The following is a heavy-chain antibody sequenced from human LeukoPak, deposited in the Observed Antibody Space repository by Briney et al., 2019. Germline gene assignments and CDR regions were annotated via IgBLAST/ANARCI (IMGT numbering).Heavy chain of an antibody. CDR3: ARVRSTIFGVAQMYYFDY. Sequence: GASVTVSCKASGYTFSSYDINWVRQATGQGLEWMGWMNPNSGNTGYAQKFQGRVTMTRNTSISTGYMELGSLRSEDTAVYYCARVRSTIFGVAQMYYFDYWGQGTLVTVSS. V-gene: IGHV1-8*01. J-gene: IGHJ4*02. CDR1: GYTFSSYD. CDR2: MNPNSGNT. D-gene: IGHD3-3*01.